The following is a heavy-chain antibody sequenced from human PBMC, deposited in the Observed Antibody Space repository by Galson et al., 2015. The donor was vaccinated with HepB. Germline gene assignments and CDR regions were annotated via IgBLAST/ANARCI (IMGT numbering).Heavy chain of an antibody. CDR1: GFTFSDYY. D-gene: IGHD3-10*01. CDR3: AREGTVRGVIYYYYGMDV. CDR2: ISSSSSYT. V-gene: IGHV3-11*06. Sequence: SLRLSCAASGFTFSDYYMSWIRQAPGKGLEWVSYISSSSSYTNYADSVKGRFTISRDNAKNSLYLQMNSLRAEDTAVYYCAREGTVRGVIYYYYGMDVWGQGTTVTVSS. J-gene: IGHJ6*02.